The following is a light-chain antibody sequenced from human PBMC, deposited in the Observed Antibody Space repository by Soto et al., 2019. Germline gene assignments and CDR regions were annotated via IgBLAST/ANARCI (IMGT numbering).Light chain of an antibody. Sequence: HSVLTQPPSVSAAPGQKVTISCSGSSSNIGNNYVSWYQQLPGTAPKLLIYENNKRPSGIPDRFSGSKSGTSATLGITGLQTGDEADYYCGTWDSSPWVFGGGTKLTV. CDR2: ENN. V-gene: IGLV1-51*02. J-gene: IGLJ3*02. CDR1: SSNIGNNY. CDR3: GTWDSSPWV.